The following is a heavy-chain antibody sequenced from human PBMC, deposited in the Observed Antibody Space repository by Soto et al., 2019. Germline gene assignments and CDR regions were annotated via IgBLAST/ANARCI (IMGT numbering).Heavy chain of an antibody. CDR1: GGSVSSGRYY. J-gene: IGHJ6*02. V-gene: IGHV4-61*01. CDR3: SRADTAMLPSIAGMDV. Sequence: QVQLQESGPGLVKPSETLSLTCTVSGGSVSSGRYYWSWIRQPPGKGLEWIGCIYNSGSTDYNRSLISRVTLSVYTSTKQFSLRLISVTAADTAVYYCSRADTAMLPSIAGMDVWGQGTTVTVSS. CDR2: IYNSGST. D-gene: IGHD5-18*01.